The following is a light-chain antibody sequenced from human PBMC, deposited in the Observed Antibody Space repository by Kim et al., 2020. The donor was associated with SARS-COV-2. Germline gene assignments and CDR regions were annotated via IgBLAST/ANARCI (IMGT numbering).Light chain of an antibody. Sequence: GQSITISCTGSSSDVGGYTYVSWYQQHPGKAPKLLISDVTERPSGVSNRFSGSKSGNTASLTISGLQAEDEADYYCSSYTSISTWVLGGGTKLTVL. CDR2: DVT. CDR3: SSYTSISTWV. CDR1: SSDVGGYTY. V-gene: IGLV2-14*03. J-gene: IGLJ3*02.